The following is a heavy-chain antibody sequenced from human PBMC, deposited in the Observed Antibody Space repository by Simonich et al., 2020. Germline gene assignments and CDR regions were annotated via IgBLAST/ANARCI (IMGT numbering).Heavy chain of an antibody. CDR1: GFTFSSYW. Sequence: EVQLVESGGGLVQPVGSLRLSCAASGFTFSSYWVHWVRQAPGKGRVWVSRINSDGSSTSYADSVKGRFTISRDNAKNTLYLQMNSPRAEDTAVYYCARDYSNYDAFDIWGQGTMVTVSS. V-gene: IGHV3-74*01. CDR2: INSDGSST. CDR3: ARDYSNYDAFDI. D-gene: IGHD4-4*01. J-gene: IGHJ3*02.